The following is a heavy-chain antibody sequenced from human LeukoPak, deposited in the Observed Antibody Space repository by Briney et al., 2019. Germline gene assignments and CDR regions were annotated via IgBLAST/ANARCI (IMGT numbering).Heavy chain of an antibody. CDR3: ARGVSGYTVSFDY. CDR2: IYYSGST. CDR1: GGSISSYY. V-gene: IGHV4-59*08. J-gene: IGHJ4*02. D-gene: IGHD3-22*01. Sequence: PSETLSLTCTVSGGSISSYYWSWIRQPPGKGLEWIGYIYYSGSTNYNPSLKSRVTISVDTSKNQFSLKLSSVTAADTAVYYRARGVSGYTVSFDYWGQGTLVTVSS.